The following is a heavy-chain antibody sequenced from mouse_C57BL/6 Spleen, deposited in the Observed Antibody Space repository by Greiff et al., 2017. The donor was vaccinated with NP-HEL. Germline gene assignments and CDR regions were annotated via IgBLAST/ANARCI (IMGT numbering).Heavy chain of an antibody. D-gene: IGHD1-1*01. CDR1: GYTFTDYY. V-gene: IGHV1-76*01. J-gene: IGHJ3*01. Sequence: VQLQQSGAELVRPGASVKLSCKASGYTFTDYYINWVKQRPGQGLEWIARIYPGSGNTYYNEKFKGKATLTAEKSSSTAYMQLSSLTSEDSAVYFCARSNYGSSYWFAYWGQGTLVTVSA. CDR2: IYPGSGNT. CDR3: ARSNYGSSYWFAY.